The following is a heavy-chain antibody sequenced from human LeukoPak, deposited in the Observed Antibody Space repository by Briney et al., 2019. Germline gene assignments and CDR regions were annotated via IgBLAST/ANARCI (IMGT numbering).Heavy chain of an antibody. CDR2: IYTSGST. CDR1: GGSISSYY. D-gene: IGHD6-6*01. CDR3: ARVIGSSSEYYFDY. V-gene: IGHV4-4*09. Sequence: PSETLSLTCTVSGGSISSYYWSWIRQPPGKGLEWIGYIYTSGSTNYNPSLKSRVTILVDTSKNQFSLKLSSVTAADTAVYYCARVIGSSSEYYFDYWGQGTLVTVSS. J-gene: IGHJ4*02.